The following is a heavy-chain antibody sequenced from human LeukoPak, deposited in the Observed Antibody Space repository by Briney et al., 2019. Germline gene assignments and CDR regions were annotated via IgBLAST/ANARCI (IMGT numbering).Heavy chain of an antibody. D-gene: IGHD3-9*01. CDR1: GGSFSGYY. CDR3: ARGSPYLRYFDY. J-gene: IGHJ4*02. V-gene: IGHV4-34*01. Sequence: PSETLSLTCAVYGGSFSGYYWSWIRQPPGKGLEWIGEINHSGSTNYNPSLKSRVTISVDTSKNQFSLKLGSVTAADTAVYYCARGSPYLRYFDYWGQGTLVTVSS. CDR2: INHSGST.